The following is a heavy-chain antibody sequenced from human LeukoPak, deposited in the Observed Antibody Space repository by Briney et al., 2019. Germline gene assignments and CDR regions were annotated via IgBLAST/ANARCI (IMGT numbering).Heavy chain of an antibody. V-gene: IGHV3-7*01. Sequence: GGSLRLSCAASEFIFNRSWMNWVRQAPGKGLEWVANMDPSGSQKRYVDSVKGRFTISKDNPGTSLYLDMPGLRAEDTAIYYCAIWTSGNYWGQGTLVTVSS. J-gene: IGHJ4*02. CDR2: MDPSGSQK. CDR1: EFIFNRSW. D-gene: IGHD1-1*01. CDR3: AIWTSGNY.